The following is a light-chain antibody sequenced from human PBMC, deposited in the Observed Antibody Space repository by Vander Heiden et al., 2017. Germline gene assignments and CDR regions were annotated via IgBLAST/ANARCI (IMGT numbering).Light chain of an antibody. CDR2: DDS. CDR1: NIGSKS. V-gene: IGLV3-21*02. Sequence: SYVLTQPPPASVAPGQTARITCGGDNIGSKSVHWYQQKSGQAPVLVVYDDSDRPSGIPERVSGFNSGNTATLTISRVEAGDEADYYCQVWDSISDHLVFGGGTKLSVL. J-gene: IGLJ2*01. CDR3: QVWDSISDHLV.